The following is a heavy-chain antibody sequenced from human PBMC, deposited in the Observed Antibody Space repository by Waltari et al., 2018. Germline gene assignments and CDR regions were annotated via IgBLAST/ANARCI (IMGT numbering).Heavy chain of an antibody. V-gene: IGHV4-4*02. CDR3: ARDRGRGLYLDT. Sequence: QLQLQESGPGLVKPSGTLSLTCAVSGASVSSPYWWSWVRQSPQKGLEWIGQVHGSGRSNYSPSFASRVTVSLDTSNNEFYLKVTAATAADTAVYYCARDRGRGLYLDTWGPGTVVTVSP. D-gene: IGHD2-15*01. CDR2: VHGSGRS. J-gene: IGHJ5*02. CDR1: GASVSSPYW.